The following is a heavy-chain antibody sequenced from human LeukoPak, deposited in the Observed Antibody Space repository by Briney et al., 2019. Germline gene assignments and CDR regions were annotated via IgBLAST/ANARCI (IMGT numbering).Heavy chain of an antibody. J-gene: IGHJ5*01. CDR2: FYTTGNT. Sequence: SETLSLTCTVSGDSISSYHWSWLRLPAGKGLEWIGHFYTTGNTNYNPSLKSRVTMSVDTSKNQSSLKLSSVTAAHTAVYYCARAGSCNGGSCYSRWFDPWGQGTTVTVSS. CDR3: ARAGSCNGGSCYSRWFDP. D-gene: IGHD2-15*01. V-gene: IGHV4-4*07. CDR1: GDSISSYH.